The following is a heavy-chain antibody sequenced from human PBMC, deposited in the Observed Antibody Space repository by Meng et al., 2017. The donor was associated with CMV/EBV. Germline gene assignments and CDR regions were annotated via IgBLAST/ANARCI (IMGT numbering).Heavy chain of an antibody. V-gene: IGHV1-2*02. J-gene: IGHJ4*02. CDR2: INPDSGAT. Sequence: KVSCKASGYPFTAYYMHWVRQAPGQGLEWMGWINPDSGATNFARNLQGRVTMTRDTSISTAYMELSGLTFDDTAVYYCARGQYYYDSSGYFYWGQGTLVTVSS. CDR1: GYPFTAYY. D-gene: IGHD3-22*01. CDR3: ARGQYYYDSSGYFY.